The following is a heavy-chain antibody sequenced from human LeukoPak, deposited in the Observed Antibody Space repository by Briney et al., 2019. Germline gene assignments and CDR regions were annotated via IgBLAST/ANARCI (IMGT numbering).Heavy chain of an antibody. Sequence: GGSLRLSCAAPGFTFSSYWMHWVRQAPGKGLVWVSRINSDGSSTSYADSVKGRFTISRDNAKNTLYLQMNSLRAEDTAVYYCARVVLDYYDSSGYHDYWGQGTLVTVSS. J-gene: IGHJ4*02. CDR2: INSDGSST. CDR1: GFTFSSYW. D-gene: IGHD3-22*01. CDR3: ARVVLDYYDSSGYHDY. V-gene: IGHV3-74*01.